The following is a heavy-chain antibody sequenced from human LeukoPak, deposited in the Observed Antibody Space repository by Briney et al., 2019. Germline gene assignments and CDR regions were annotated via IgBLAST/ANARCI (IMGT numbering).Heavy chain of an antibody. D-gene: IGHD6-19*01. J-gene: IGHJ4*02. Sequence: ASVKVSCKASGYTFTSYGISWVRQAPGQGLEWMGWISAYNGNTNYAQRLQGRVTMTTDTSTSTAYMELRSLRSDDTAVYYCARDSDSPGDSGWLFDYWGQGTLVTVSS. CDR2: ISAYNGNT. CDR1: GYTFTSYG. CDR3: ARDSDSPGDSGWLFDY. V-gene: IGHV1-18*01.